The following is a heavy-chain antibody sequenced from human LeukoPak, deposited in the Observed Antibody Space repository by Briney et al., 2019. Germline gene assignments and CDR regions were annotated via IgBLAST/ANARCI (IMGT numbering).Heavy chain of an antibody. CDR3: AKDGETYCGGDCYSGALYDY. CDR1: GGSISSYY. Sequence: SETLSLTCTVSGGSISSYYWSWIRQPAGKGLEWIGRIYTSGSTNYNPSLKSRVTISVDTSKNQFSLKLTSVTAADTAVYYCAKDGETYCGGDCYSGALYDYWGQGTLVTVSS. J-gene: IGHJ4*02. D-gene: IGHD2-21*02. V-gene: IGHV4-4*07. CDR2: IYTSGST.